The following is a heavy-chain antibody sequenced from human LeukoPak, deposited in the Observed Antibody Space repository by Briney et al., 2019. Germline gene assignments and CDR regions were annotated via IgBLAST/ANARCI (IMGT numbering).Heavy chain of an antibody. V-gene: IGHV1-46*01. D-gene: IGHD6-6*01. Sequence: ASVNVSCKASGYTFTSYYMHWVRQAPGQGLEWMGIINPSGGSTSYAQKFQGRATMTRDTSTSTVYMELSSLRSEDTAVYYCAREPSSYGMDVWGQGTTVTVSS. CDR3: AREPSSYGMDV. CDR2: INPSGGST. CDR1: GYTFTSYY. J-gene: IGHJ6*02.